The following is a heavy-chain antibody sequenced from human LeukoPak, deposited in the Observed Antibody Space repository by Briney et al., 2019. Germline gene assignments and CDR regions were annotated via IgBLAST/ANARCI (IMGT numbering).Heavy chain of an antibody. Sequence: SETLSLTCTVSGCTISSYYWSWIRQPPGKGLEWIGYIYYSGSTNYNPFLKSRVTISVDTSKNQFSLKLSSVTAADTAVYYCARERAQPLFYGMDVWGQGTTVTVSS. V-gene: IGHV4-59*01. CDR2: IYYSGST. J-gene: IGHJ6*02. D-gene: IGHD2-2*01. CDR1: GCTISSYY. CDR3: ARERAQPLFYGMDV.